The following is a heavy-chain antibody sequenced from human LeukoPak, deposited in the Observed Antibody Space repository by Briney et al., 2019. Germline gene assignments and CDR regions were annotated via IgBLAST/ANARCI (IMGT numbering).Heavy chain of an antibody. V-gene: IGHV3-30-3*01. D-gene: IGHD6-13*01. CDR1: GLTFSSHA. J-gene: IGHJ4*02. CDR2: ISQAGSDR. Sequence: PEGSLRLSCAASGLTFSSHAMHWVRQAPGKGLEWVAVISQAGSDRHYTDSVKGRFTISRDNSRNTLYLEMNSLRAGDTAVYYCVREPGPGYFDYWGRGTLVTVSS. CDR3: VREPGPGYFDY.